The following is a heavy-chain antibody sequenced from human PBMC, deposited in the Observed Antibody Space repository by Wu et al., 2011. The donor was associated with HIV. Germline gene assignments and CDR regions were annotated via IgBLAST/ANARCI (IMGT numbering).Heavy chain of an antibody. D-gene: IGHD2-21*01. CDR1: GGTFNSYG. J-gene: IGHJ4*02. V-gene: IGHV1-69*14. CDR3: ARDFGGDGDS. CDR2: IIPIFGTA. Sequence: QVQLAQSGAAVKKPGSSVKVSCKASGGTFNSYGITWVRQAPGQGLEWMGGIIPIFGTANYAQKFQGRVTITADKSTSTAYMELSSLRSEDTAMYYCARDFGGDGDSWGQGTLVTVSS.